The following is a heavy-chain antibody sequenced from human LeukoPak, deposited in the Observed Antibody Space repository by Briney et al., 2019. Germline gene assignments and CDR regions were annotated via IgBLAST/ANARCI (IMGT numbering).Heavy chain of an antibody. Sequence: SETLSLTCTVSGGSISSYYWSWIRQPPGKGLEWIGYIYHSGSTYYNPSLKSRVTISVDRSKNQFSLKLSSVTAADTAVYYCASERRYCSSTSCFRHAFDIWGQGTMVTVSS. J-gene: IGHJ3*02. V-gene: IGHV4-59*12. CDR3: ASERRYCSSTSCFRHAFDI. CDR2: IYHSGST. CDR1: GGSISSYY. D-gene: IGHD2-2*01.